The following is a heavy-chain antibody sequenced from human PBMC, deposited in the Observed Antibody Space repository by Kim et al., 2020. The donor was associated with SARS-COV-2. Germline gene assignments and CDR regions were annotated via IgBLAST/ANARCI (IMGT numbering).Heavy chain of an antibody. J-gene: IGHJ4*01. V-gene: IGHV3-48*03. D-gene: IGHD4-17*01. CDR3: ARLPHYGGNPFDY. Sequence: GGSLRLSCAASGFTFSSYDMNWVRQAPGKGLEWVSYISSSGSTIYYADSVKGRFTISRDNAKNSLYLQMNSLRAEDTAVYYCARLPHYGGNPFDYCGDGTLVTASS. CDR2: ISSSGSTI. CDR1: GFTFSSYD.